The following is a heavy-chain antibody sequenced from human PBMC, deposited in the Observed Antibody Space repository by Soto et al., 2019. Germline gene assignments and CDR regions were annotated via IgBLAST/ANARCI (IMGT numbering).Heavy chain of an antibody. CDR2: VHYSGNT. Sequence: SETLSLTCTVSGYSISSGYHWAWIRQPPGKGLEWLGSVHYSGNTYYNPSLKSRLTISVDKSKNQFSLNLSSVTAADTAVYYCARQDRVVAEGRWFDPWGQGTLVTVS. V-gene: IGHV4-38-2*02. CDR3: ARQDRVVAEGRWFDP. CDR1: GYSISSGYH. D-gene: IGHD2-15*01. J-gene: IGHJ5*02.